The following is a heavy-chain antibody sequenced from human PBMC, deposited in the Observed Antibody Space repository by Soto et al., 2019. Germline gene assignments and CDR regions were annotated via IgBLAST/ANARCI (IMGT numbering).Heavy chain of an antibody. V-gene: IGHV1-18*01. CDR1: GYTFTSYG. D-gene: IGHD6-19*01. CDR3: ATDRASVAGGFDF. J-gene: IGHJ4*02. Sequence: ASVKVSCKASGYTFTSYGISWVRQAPGQGLEWMGWISAYNGNTNYAQKLQGRVTLTEDTSTDTVFMELTSLRLDDTAIYYCATDRASVAGGFDFWGQGTAVTVSS. CDR2: ISAYNGNT.